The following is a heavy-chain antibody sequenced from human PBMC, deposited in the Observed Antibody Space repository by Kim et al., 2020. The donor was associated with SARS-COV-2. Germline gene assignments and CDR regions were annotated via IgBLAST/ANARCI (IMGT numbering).Heavy chain of an antibody. CDR2: IRSDGSDK. CDR3: ANFES. CDR1: GFTFNVYG. Sequence: GGSLRLSCAASGFTFNVYGMHWVRQAPGKGLEWVAVIRSDGSDKYYADCVKGRFIISSDNSKNMLYLQMNSLRVEDTAVYYCANFESWGQGTLVTVSS. V-gene: IGHV3-33*06. J-gene: IGHJ4*02.